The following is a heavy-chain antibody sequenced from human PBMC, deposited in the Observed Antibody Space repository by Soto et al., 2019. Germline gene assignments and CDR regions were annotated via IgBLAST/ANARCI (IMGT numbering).Heavy chain of an antibody. D-gene: IGHD3-9*01. Sequence: SETLSLTCAVYGGSFWGYDWSWIRQPPGKGLEWIAEINHSGSTNCNPSLKSRVTISVDTSKSQFSLKLNSVTAADTAMYYCARGRYFDGYLNRYYDYGLDVWGQGTTVTVSS. V-gene: IGHV4-34*01. J-gene: IGHJ6*02. CDR1: GGSFWGYD. CDR3: ARGRYFDGYLNRYYDYGLDV. CDR2: INHSGST.